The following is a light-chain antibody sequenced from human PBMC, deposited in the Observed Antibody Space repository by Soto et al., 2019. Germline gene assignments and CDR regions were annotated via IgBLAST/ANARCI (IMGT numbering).Light chain of an antibody. CDR3: SSYTSSSLHV. J-gene: IGLJ1*01. Sequence: QSALTQPASVSGSPGQSITISCTGTSSDVGGYNYVSWYQRHPGKAPKLMIYDVSNRPSGVSNRFSGSKSGNTASLTISGLQAEDEADYYCSSYTSSSLHVFGTGTKVTV. CDR2: DVS. CDR1: SSDVGGYNY. V-gene: IGLV2-14*03.